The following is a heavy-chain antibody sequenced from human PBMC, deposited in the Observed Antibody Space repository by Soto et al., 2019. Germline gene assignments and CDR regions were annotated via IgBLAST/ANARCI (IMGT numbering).Heavy chain of an antibody. CDR3: AKGSYCSSTSCQAYYYYMDV. J-gene: IGHJ6*03. D-gene: IGHD2-2*01. Sequence: GGSLRLSCAASGFTFSSYAMSWVRQAPGKGLEWVSAISGSGGSTYYADSVKGRFTISRDNSKNTLYLQMNSLRAEDTAVYYCAKGSYCSSTSCQAYYYYMDVWGKGTTVTVSS. CDR2: ISGSGGST. CDR1: GFTFSSYA. V-gene: IGHV3-23*01.